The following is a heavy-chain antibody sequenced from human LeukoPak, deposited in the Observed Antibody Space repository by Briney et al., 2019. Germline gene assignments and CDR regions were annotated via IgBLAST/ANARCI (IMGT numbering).Heavy chain of an antibody. D-gene: IGHD3-10*01. CDR3: ARLKSVLLWFGELLSYYFDY. V-gene: IGHV4-39*01. CDR1: GGSISSSSYY. CDR2: IYYSGST. Sequence: SETLSLTCTVSGGSISSSSYYWGWIRQPPGKGLEWIGSIYYSGSTYYNPSLKSRLTISVDTSKNQFSLKLSSVTAADTAVYYCARLKSVLLWFGELLSYYFDYWGREPWSPSPQ. J-gene: IGHJ4*02.